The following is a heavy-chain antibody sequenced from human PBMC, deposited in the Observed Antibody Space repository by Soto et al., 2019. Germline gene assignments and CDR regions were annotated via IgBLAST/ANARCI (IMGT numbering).Heavy chain of an antibody. J-gene: IGHJ5*02. D-gene: IGHD5-18*01. CDR1: VGTFSSYA. CDR2: IIPIFGTA. V-gene: IGHV1-69*13. CDR3: ARAGGRGYSYGYLAWFDH. Sequence: SVKVSCKASVGTFSSYAISWVRQAPGQGLEWMGGIIPIFGTANYAQKFQGRVTITADESTGTAYMELSSLRSEDTAVYYCARAGGRGYSYGYLAWFDHWGQGTLVTVSS.